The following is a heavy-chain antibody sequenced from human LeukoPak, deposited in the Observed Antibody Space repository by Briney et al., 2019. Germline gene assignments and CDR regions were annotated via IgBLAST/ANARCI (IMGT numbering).Heavy chain of an antibody. CDR3: ARVSGYAFDI. CDR1: GFTFSSYW. Sequence: PGESLRLSCAASGFTFSSYWMSWVRQAPGKGLEWVANIKQGGSDKYYVDSVKGRFTISRDNAKNLLYLQMNSLRAEDTAVYYCARVSGYAFDIWGQGTMVTVSS. J-gene: IGHJ3*02. D-gene: IGHD2-15*01. V-gene: IGHV3-7*05. CDR2: IKQGGSDK.